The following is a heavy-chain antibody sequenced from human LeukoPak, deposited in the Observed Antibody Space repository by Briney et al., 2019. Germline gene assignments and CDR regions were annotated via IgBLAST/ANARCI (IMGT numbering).Heavy chain of an antibody. Sequence: QVQLVESGGGVVQPGMSLRLSCAASGFSFSNYWMHWVRQAPDKGLDWVAEISSDGTKEFYADSVKGRFIISRDNSKNTVFLQMNSLRGEDTAVYYCVRDFSGKWSLEYWGQGTWSPSPQ. V-gene: IGHV3-30-3*01. D-gene: IGHD6-25*01. CDR3: VRDFSGKWSLEY. J-gene: IGHJ4*02. CDR2: ISSDGTKE. CDR1: GFSFSNYW.